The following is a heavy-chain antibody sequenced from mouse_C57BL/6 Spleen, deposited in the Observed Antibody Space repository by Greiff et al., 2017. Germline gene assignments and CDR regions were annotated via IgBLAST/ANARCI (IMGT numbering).Heavy chain of an antibody. J-gene: IGHJ4*01. CDR2: IYPGDGDT. CDR3: ASSEYYGSRNYAMDY. CDR1: GYAFSSYW. V-gene: IGHV1-80*01. Sequence: VQLQQSGAELVKPGASVKISCKASGYAFSSYWMNWVKQRPGKGLEWIGQIYPGDGDTNYNGKFKGKATLTADKSSSTAYMQLSSLTSEDSAVXFCASSEYYGSRNYAMDYWGQGTSVTVSS. D-gene: IGHD1-1*01.